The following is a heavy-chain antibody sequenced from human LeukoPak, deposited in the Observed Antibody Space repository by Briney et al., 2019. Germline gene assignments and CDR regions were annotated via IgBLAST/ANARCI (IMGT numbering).Heavy chain of an antibody. D-gene: IGHD6-19*01. CDR1: GFTFSSYS. CDR2: ISSSSSYI. Sequence: PGGSLRPSCAASGFTFSSYSMNWVRQAPGKVLEWVSSISSSSSYIYYADSVKGRFTTSRDNAKNSLYLQMNSLRAEDTAVYYCAREAGSGSLNWGQGTLVTVSS. V-gene: IGHV3-21*01. CDR3: AREAGSGSLN. J-gene: IGHJ4*02.